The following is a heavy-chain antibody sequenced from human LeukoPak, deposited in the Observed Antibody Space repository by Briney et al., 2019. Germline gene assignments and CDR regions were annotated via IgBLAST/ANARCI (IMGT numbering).Heavy chain of an antibody. CDR3: VRDSDIVVAAVPSLYTWFDH. CDR1: GYDFKSKG. V-gene: IGHV1-18*01. J-gene: IGHJ5*02. CDR2: ISTYSGDT. D-gene: IGHD2-15*01. Sequence: ASVKVSCKASGYDFKSKGISWVRQAPGDGLEWMGWISTYSGDTKYAQKFDGRVDMTTDRSTTTAYLELRSLRSDDTGVYFCVRDSDIVVAAVPSLYTWFDHWGQGTLVIVSS.